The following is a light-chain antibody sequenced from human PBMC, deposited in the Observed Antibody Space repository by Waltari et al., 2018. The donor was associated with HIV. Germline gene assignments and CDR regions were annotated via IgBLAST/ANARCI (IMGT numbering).Light chain of an antibody. J-gene: IGLJ2*01. CDR3: QSYDMSQSGSLV. V-gene: IGLV1-40*01. CDR2: ENN. CDR1: RSNIGAGFD. Sequence: QSVLTQPPSVSGAPGQRVTIACTGTRSNIGAGFDAPWYQQIPGNATKLLIYENNIRPSGVPNRFSGSKSGTSASLAITGLQSEDEADYYCQSYDMSQSGSLVFGGGTKLTVL.